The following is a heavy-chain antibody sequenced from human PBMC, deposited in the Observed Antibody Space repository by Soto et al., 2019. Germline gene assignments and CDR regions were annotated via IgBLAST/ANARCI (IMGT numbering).Heavy chain of an antibody. Sequence: SETLSLTCTVSGGSLSSYYWSWIRQPPGKGLEWIGYIYYSGSTNYNPSLKSRVTISVDTSKNQFSLKLSSVTAADTAVYYCARFSGSYYYYYGMDVWGQGTTVTVSS. J-gene: IGHJ6*02. CDR3: ARFSGSYYYYYGMDV. V-gene: IGHV4-59*01. D-gene: IGHD1-26*01. CDR2: IYYSGST. CDR1: GGSLSSYY.